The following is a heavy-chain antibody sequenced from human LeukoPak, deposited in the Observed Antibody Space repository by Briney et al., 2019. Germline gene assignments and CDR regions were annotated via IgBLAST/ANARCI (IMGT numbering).Heavy chain of an antibody. CDR1: GYTFTGYY. CDR2: NNPNSGGT. J-gene: IGHJ4*02. Sequence: ASVKVSCKASGYTFTGYYMHWVRQAPGQGLEWMGWNNPNSGGTNYAQKFQGRVTMTRDTSISTAYMELSRLRSDDTAVYYCAREHSSSWDQFDYWGQGTLVTVSS. V-gene: IGHV1-2*02. CDR3: AREHSSSWDQFDY. D-gene: IGHD6-13*01.